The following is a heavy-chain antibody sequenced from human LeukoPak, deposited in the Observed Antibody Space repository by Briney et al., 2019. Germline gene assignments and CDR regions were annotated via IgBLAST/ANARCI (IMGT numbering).Heavy chain of an antibody. V-gene: IGHV4-38-2*02. Sequence: SETLSLTCTVSGYSISSGYYWGWIRQPPGKGLEWIGSIYHSGSTYYNPSLKSRVTISVDTSKNQFSLKLSSVTAADTAVYYCARVGSGWNPFDYWGQGTLVTVSS. J-gene: IGHJ4*02. CDR1: GYSISSGYY. CDR2: IYHSGST. D-gene: IGHD6-19*01. CDR3: ARVGSGWNPFDY.